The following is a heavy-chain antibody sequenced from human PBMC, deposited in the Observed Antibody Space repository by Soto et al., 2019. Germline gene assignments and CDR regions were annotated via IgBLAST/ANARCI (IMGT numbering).Heavy chain of an antibody. CDR3: ARGFGGTIFGVVTNFYYYAMDV. J-gene: IGHJ6*02. CDR2: INRGGDT. CDR1: GGSFSGYY. D-gene: IGHD3-3*01. V-gene: IGHV4-34*01. Sequence: SETLSITCVVYGGSFSGYYLSWVRQHPGKGLEWIGEINRGGDTNYNPSLKSRVTLSVDPSKNQFSLELSSVTAADTAVYYCARGFGGTIFGVVTNFYYYAMDVWGQGTTVTVSS.